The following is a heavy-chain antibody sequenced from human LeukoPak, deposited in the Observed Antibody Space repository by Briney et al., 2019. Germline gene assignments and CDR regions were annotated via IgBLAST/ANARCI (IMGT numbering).Heavy chain of an antibody. CDR1: GYTFTGYY. V-gene: IGHV1-2*02. CDR2: INPNSGGT. CDR3: ARMFRYDHGDDHFSG. J-gene: IGHJ4*02. Sequence: ASVKGSCKASGYTFTGYYMHWVRQAPGQGLEWMGWINPNSGGTNYAQKFQGRVTMTRDTSISTAYMELSRLRSDDTAVYYCARMFRYDHGDDHFSGWGQGTLVTVSS. D-gene: IGHD5-12*01.